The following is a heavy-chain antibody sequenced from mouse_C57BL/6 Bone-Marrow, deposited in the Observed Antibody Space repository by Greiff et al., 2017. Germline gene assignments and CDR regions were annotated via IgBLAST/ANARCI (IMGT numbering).Heavy chain of an antibody. V-gene: IGHV14-3*01. CDR1: GFNINNSY. CDR2: IYPGNGNT. D-gene: IGHD1-1*01. Sequence: EVQLQQSVPELVRPGASVKLSCTASGFNINNSYMHWVKQRPGQGLEWIGRIYPGNGNTNYDPKFQGKATLTADTSSNTAYLQLSSLTSEDAAIYYCAGGREGYWGQGTTLTVSS. J-gene: IGHJ2*01. CDR3: AGGREGY.